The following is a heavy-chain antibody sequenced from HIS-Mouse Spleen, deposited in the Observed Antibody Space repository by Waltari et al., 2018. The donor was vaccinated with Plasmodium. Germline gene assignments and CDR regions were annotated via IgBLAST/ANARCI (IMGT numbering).Heavy chain of an antibody. J-gene: IGHJ4*02. CDR1: GGSISSSSYY. CDR2: IYYSGGP. CDR3: ARRGGSYYYFDY. Sequence: QLQLQESGPGLVKPSETLSLTCTVSGGSISSSSYYWGWIRQPPGKGREWIGGIYYSGGPYHNPPHKRRVAISGDTSKNQVYLKLSSVTAADTAVYYCARRGGSYYYFDYWGQGTLVTVSS. V-gene: IGHV4-39*01. D-gene: IGHD1-26*01.